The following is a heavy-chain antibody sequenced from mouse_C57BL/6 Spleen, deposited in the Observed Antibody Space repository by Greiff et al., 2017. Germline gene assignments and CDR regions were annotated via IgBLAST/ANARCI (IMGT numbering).Heavy chain of an antibody. V-gene: IGHV1-50*01. CDR3: ARGAGTGY. Sequence: QVQLKESGAELVKPGASVKLSCKASGYTFTSYWMQWVKQRPGQGLEWIGEIDPSDSYTNYNQKFKGKATLTVDTSSSTAYMQLSSLTSEDSAVYYCARGAGTGYWGQGTTLTVSS. CDR2: IDPSDSYT. CDR1: GYTFTSYW. J-gene: IGHJ2*01. D-gene: IGHD4-1*01.